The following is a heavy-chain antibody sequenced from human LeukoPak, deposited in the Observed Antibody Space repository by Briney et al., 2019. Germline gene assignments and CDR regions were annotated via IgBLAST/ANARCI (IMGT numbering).Heavy chain of an antibody. D-gene: IGHD1-26*01. CDR1: GGTFSSYA. J-gene: IGHJ4*02. V-gene: IGHV1-69*05. CDR2: IIPIFGTA. Sequence: SVTVSCKASGGTFSSYAISWVRQAPGQGLEWMGGIIPIFGTANYAQKFQGRVTITTDESTSTAYMELSSLRSEDTAVYYCARELPYSGSLYYFDYWGQGTLVTVSS. CDR3: ARELPYSGSLYYFDY.